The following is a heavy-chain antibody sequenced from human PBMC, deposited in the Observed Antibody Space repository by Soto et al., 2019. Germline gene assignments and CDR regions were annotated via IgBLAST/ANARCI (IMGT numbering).Heavy chain of an antibody. V-gene: IGHV1-2*04. J-gene: IGHJ6*03. Sequence: ASVKVSCKASGYTFTGYYMHWVRQAPGQGLEWMGWINPNSGGTNYAQKFQGWVTMTRDTSISTAYMELSRLRSDDTAVYYFARAIPELGYCSGGSCYYDYYYMDVWGKGTTVTVSS. CDR3: ARAIPELGYCSGGSCYYDYYYMDV. CDR1: GYTFTGYY. D-gene: IGHD2-15*01. CDR2: INPNSGGT.